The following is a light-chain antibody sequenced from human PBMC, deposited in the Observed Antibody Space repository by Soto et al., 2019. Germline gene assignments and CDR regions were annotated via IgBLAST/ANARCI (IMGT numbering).Light chain of an antibody. CDR2: GAS. J-gene: IGKJ4*01. CDR3: QQSHSTPLT. Sequence: DIKLTQSPSSLSAYVGDRVTITCRASLRISKYLNWYQQKPGKAPKLLIYGASTLQSGVPSRFSGSGSETDFTLTITNLQPEDSATYFCQQSHSTPLTFGGGTKLEI. V-gene: IGKV1-39*01. CDR1: LRISKY.